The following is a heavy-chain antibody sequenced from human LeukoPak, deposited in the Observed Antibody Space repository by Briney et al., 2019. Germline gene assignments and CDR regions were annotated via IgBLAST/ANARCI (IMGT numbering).Heavy chain of an antibody. J-gene: IGHJ4*02. CDR2: INHSGST. CDR3: ARVRSLHFTMVRGVIAYYFDY. V-gene: IGHV4-34*01. CDR1: GGSFSGYY. Sequence: SETLSLTCAVYGGSFSGYYWSWIRQPPGKGLEWIGEINHSGSTNHNPSLKSRVTISVDTSKNQFSLKLSSVTAADTAVYYCARVRSLHFTMVRGVIAYYFDYWGQGTLVTVSS. D-gene: IGHD3-10*01.